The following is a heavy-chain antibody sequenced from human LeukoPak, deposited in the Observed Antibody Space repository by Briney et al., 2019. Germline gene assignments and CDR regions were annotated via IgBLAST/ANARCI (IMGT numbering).Heavy chain of an antibody. D-gene: IGHD3-22*01. Sequence: ASVKVSCKASGYTFTSYAMHWVRQAPGQRLEWMGWINAGNGNTKYSQKFQGRVTINRDTSASTAYMELSSLRSEDTAVYYCATSYYYDSSGHDAFDIWGQGTMVTVSS. J-gene: IGHJ3*02. V-gene: IGHV1-3*01. CDR1: GYTFTSYA. CDR2: INAGNGNT. CDR3: ATSYYYDSSGHDAFDI.